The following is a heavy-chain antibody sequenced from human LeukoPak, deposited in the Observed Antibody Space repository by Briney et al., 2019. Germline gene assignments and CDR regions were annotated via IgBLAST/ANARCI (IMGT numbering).Heavy chain of an antibody. CDR2: ISLSGVT. J-gene: IGHJ3*02. Sequence: SGTLSLTCGVSGGSISSTNWWSWVRQPPGQGLEWIGEISLSGVTNYNPSLKSRVTISVDTSKNQLSLKLNSVPAADTAVYYCARSIGPYGGEAFDIWGQGTMVTVSS. D-gene: IGHD3-10*01. V-gene: IGHV4-4*02. CDR1: GGSISSTNW. CDR3: ARSIGPYGGEAFDI.